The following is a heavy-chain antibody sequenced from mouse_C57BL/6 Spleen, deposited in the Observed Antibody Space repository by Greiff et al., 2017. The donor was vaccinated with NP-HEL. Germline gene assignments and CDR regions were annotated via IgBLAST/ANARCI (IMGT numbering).Heavy chain of an antibody. CDR3: ARGNDYGSSYNY. Sequence: VQLQQSGAELVKPGASVKLSCKASGYTFTSYWMQWVKQRPGQGLEWIGEIDPSDSYTNYNQKFKGKATLTVDTSSSTAYMQLSSLTSEDSAVYYCARGNDYGSSYNYWGQGTTLTVSS. V-gene: IGHV1-50*01. CDR1: GYTFTSYW. J-gene: IGHJ2*01. CDR2: IDPSDSYT. D-gene: IGHD1-1*01.